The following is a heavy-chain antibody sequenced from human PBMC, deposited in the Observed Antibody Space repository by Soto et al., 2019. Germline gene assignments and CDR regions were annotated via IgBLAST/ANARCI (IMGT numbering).Heavy chain of an antibody. V-gene: IGHV1-18*01. CDR1: GYTFTSHG. J-gene: IGHJ4*02. CDR2: ISAYNGNT. Sequence: QVQLVQSGPEVKKPGASVKVSCKASGYTFTSHGISWVRQAPGQGLEWMGWISAYNGNTNYAQNLQGRVTMTTDTFTSTAYMELRSLRSDDTAVYYCARVMGYGDHLYYFDYWGQGTLVTVSS. CDR3: ARVMGYGDHLYYFDY. D-gene: IGHD4-17*01.